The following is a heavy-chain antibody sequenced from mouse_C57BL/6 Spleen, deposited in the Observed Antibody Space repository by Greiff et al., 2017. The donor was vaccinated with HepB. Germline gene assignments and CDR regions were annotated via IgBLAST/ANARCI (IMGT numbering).Heavy chain of an antibody. CDR2: IRSKSSNYAT. CDR3: VREGDYHYYYAMDY. Sequence: EVQLVESGGGLVQPKGSLKLSCAASGFTFNTYAMPWVRQAPGKGLEWVARIRSKSSNYATYYADSVKDRFTISRDDSQSMLYLQMNNLKTEDTAMYYCVREGDYHYYYAMDYWGQGTSVTVSS. CDR1: GFTFNTYA. V-gene: IGHV10-3*01. D-gene: IGHD2-4*01. J-gene: IGHJ4*01.